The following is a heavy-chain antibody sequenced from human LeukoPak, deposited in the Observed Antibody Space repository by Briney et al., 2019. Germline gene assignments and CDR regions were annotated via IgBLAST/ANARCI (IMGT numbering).Heavy chain of an antibody. CDR2: IYTSGGT. CDR1: GGSISSGSYY. CDR3: ARDAEPLDYGDYGWFDP. V-gene: IGHV4-61*02. D-gene: IGHD4-17*01. J-gene: IGHJ5*02. Sequence: SETLSLTCTVSGGSISSGSYYWSWIRQPAGKGLEWIGRIYTSGGTNYNPSLKSRVTISVDTSKNQFSLKLSSVTAADTAVHYCARDAEPLDYGDYGWFDPWGQGTLVTVSS.